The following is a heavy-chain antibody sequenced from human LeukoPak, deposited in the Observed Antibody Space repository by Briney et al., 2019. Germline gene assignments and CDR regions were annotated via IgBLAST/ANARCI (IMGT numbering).Heavy chain of an antibody. V-gene: IGHV4-30-2*01. J-gene: IGHJ4*02. CDR2: IYHSGGT. CDR3: ARATYYDFWSGWRD. Sequence: SETLSLTCAVSGGSISSGGFSWSWIRQPPGKGLEWIGHIYHSGGTYYNPSLKSRVTISIDRSKNQFSLRLSSVTAADTAMYYCARATYYDFWSGWRDWGQGALVTVSS. CDR1: GGSISSGGFS. D-gene: IGHD3-3*01.